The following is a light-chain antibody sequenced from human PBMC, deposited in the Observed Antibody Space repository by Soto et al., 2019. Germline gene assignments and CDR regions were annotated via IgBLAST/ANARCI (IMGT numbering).Light chain of an antibody. V-gene: IGKV3-20*01. CDR1: QSLSRNN. Sequence: EIVLTQSPGTLTLSPGEGATLSCRASQSLSRNNLAWYQQRPGQAPRLLIYAAASRAAGVPDRFSGSGSGTDFTLTITRLGPEDFAVYFCQQYDTSPLTFGGGTKVEI. CDR2: AAA. CDR3: QQYDTSPLT. J-gene: IGKJ4*01.